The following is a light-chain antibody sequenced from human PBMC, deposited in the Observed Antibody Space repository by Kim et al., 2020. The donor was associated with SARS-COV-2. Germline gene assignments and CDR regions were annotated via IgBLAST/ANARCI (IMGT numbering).Light chain of an antibody. CDR1: SGSVSTSYY. CDR2: NTN. V-gene: IGLV8-61*01. J-gene: IGLJ3*02. Sequence: QTVVTQEPSFSVSPGGTVTLTCGLSSGSVSTSYYPSWYQQTPGQAPRTLIYNTNTRSSGVPDRFSGSILGNKAALTITGAQADDESDYCCVLYMGSGIWVFGGGTQLTVL. CDR3: VLYMGSGIWV.